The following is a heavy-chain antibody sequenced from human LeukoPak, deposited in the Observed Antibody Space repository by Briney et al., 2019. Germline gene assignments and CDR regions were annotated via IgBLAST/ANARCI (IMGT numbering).Heavy chain of an antibody. CDR3: AKEGKSGWRDDGFDI. CDR2: IHRDGSDT. CDR1: GFTFTNYW. J-gene: IGHJ3*02. V-gene: IGHV3-74*01. D-gene: IGHD6-19*01. Sequence: QPQGSLRLSRAASGFTFTNYWVYGVRQVPWQGLALLSRIHRDGSDTTYADSVKGRFTISRDNAKNTLYLQMNSLRAEDTAVYYCAKEGKSGWRDDGFDIWGQGTMGTVPS.